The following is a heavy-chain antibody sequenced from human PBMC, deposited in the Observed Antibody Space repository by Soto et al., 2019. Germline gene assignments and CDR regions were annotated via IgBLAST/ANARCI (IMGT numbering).Heavy chain of an antibody. Sequence: GGSLRLSCAASGFTFSSYAMSWVRQAPGKGLEWVSAISGSGGSTYYADSVKGRFTISRDNSKNTLYLQMNSLRAEDTAVYYCAKRRYYDYLDNWCDPWGQGTLVTAPQ. V-gene: IGHV3-23*01. CDR2: ISGSGGST. D-gene: IGHD3-3*01. CDR1: GFTFSSYA. CDR3: AKRRYYDYLDNWCDP. J-gene: IGHJ5*02.